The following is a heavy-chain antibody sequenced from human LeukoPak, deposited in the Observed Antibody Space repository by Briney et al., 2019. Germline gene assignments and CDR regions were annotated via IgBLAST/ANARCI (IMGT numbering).Heavy chain of an antibody. CDR1: GFTFDDYG. Sequence: GGSLRLSCAASGFTFDDYGMSWVRQAPGKGLEWVSGINWNGGSTGYADSEKGRFTISRDNAKNSLYLQMNSLRAEDTALYYCARGNYDILTGYYRVRAFDIWGQGTMVTVSS. CDR3: ARGNYDILTGYYRVRAFDI. J-gene: IGHJ3*02. D-gene: IGHD3-9*01. V-gene: IGHV3-20*04. CDR2: INWNGGST.